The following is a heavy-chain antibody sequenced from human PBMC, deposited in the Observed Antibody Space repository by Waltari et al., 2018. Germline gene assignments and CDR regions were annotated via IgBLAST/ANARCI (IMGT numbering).Heavy chain of an antibody. J-gene: IGHJ6*04. Sequence: QVQLVESGGGGLQPGRSLRLSWAAAVFTFTSYGVPWVRQAPGKGLEWVAFIRYDGSNKYYADSVKGRFTISRDNSKNTLYLQMNSLRAEDTAVYYCAKWDWFLDVWGKGTTVTVSS. D-gene: IGHD3-9*01. V-gene: IGHV3-30*02. CDR1: VFTFTSYG. CDR3: AKWDWFLDV. CDR2: IRYDGSNK.